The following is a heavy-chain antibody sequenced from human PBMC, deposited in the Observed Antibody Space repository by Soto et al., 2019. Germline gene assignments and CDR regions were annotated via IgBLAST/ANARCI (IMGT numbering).Heavy chain of an antibody. CDR3: ASGPIAAAGTTGGWFDP. J-gene: IGHJ5*02. Sequence: QVQLQESGPGLVKPSETLSLTCTVSGGSVSSGSYYWSWIRQPPGKGLEWIGYIYYSGSTNYNPSPKSRVTISVDTSKNQFSLKLSSVTAADTAVYYCASGPIAAAGTTGGWFDPWGQGTLVTVSS. D-gene: IGHD6-13*01. CDR1: GGSVSSGSYY. V-gene: IGHV4-61*01. CDR2: IYYSGST.